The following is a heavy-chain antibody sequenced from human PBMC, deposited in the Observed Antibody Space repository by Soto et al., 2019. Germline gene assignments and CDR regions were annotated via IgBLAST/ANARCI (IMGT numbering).Heavy chain of an antibody. V-gene: IGHV1-69*06. D-gene: IGHD2-2*02. Sequence: SVKVSCKASGGTFSSYAISWVRQAPGQGLEWMGGIIPIFGTANYAQKFQGRVTITADKSTSTAYMELSSLRSEDTAVYYCARAITDIVVVPAAIGWGDAFDIWGQGTMVTVSS. J-gene: IGHJ3*02. CDR2: IIPIFGTA. CDR3: ARAITDIVVVPAAIGWGDAFDI. CDR1: GGTFSSYA.